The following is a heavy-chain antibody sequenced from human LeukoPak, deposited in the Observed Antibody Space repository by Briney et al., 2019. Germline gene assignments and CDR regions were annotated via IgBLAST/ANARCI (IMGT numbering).Heavy chain of an antibody. CDR3: ARREERLYYGSGSFYKKGLDY. V-gene: IGHV3-48*03. J-gene: IGHJ4*02. Sequence: GGSLRLSCAASGFTFSSYEINWVRQAPGKGLEWVSYISSSAGTMDYADSVKGRFTISRDNAKNSVYLQMNSLRAEDTAVYFCARREERLYYGSGSFYKKGLDYWGQGTLVTISS. CDR1: GFTFSSYE. D-gene: IGHD3-10*01. CDR2: ISSSAGTM.